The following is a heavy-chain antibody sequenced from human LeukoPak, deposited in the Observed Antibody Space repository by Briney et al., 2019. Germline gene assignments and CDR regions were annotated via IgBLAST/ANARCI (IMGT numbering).Heavy chain of an antibody. Sequence: PSETLSLTCTVSGGSISSYYWSWIRQPPGKGLEWIGSIYYSGSTYYNPSLKSRVTISVDTSKNQFSLKLSSVTAADTAVYYCARDLDTASFDYWGQGTLVTVSS. V-gene: IGHV4-59*12. D-gene: IGHD5-18*01. CDR3: ARDLDTASFDY. CDR1: GGSISSYY. CDR2: IYYSGST. J-gene: IGHJ4*02.